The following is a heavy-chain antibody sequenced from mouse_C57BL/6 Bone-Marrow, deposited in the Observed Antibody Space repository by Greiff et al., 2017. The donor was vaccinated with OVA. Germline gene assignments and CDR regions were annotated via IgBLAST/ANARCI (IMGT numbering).Heavy chain of an antibody. V-gene: IGHV1-69*01. CDR3: ARGLPFDY. J-gene: IGHJ2*01. D-gene: IGHD2-2*01. CDR1: GYTFTSYW. CDR2: IDPSDSYT. Sequence: QVQLQQPGAELVKPGASVKVSCKASGYTFTSYWMHWVKQRPGQGLEWIGEIDPSDSYTNYNQKFKGKSTLTVDKSSSTAYMQLSSLTSEDSAVYYCARGLPFDYWGQGTTLTVSS.